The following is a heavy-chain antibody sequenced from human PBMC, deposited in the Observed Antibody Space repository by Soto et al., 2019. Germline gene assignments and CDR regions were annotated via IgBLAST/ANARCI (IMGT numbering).Heavy chain of an antibody. CDR1: GGSVSSGSYY. CDR2: IYYSGST. D-gene: IGHD4-17*01. V-gene: IGHV4-61*01. J-gene: IGHJ4*02. Sequence: PSETLSRTCTVSGGSVSSGSYYWSWIRQPPGKGLEWIGYIYYSGSTNYNPSLKSRVTISVDTSKNQFSLKLSSVTAADTAVYYCARESFSALPDYGDYSGLDYWGQGTLVTVSS. CDR3: ARESFSALPDYGDYSGLDY.